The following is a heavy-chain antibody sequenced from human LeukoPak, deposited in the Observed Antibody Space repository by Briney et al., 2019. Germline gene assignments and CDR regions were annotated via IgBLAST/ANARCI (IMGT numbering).Heavy chain of an antibody. V-gene: IGHV4-59*01. D-gene: IGHD5-12*01. CDR1: GGSINDYS. Sequence: SETLSLTCSVSGGSINDYSWGCIRQPPGKGLEWIGNIYYSGRTNHNPSLKSRLTISIDTSENHFSLKLSSVTAADTAVYYCAREYGGSRRSGYVRPWGHGTLVTVSS. J-gene: IGHJ5*02. CDR3: AREYGGSRRSGYVRP. CDR2: IYYSGRT.